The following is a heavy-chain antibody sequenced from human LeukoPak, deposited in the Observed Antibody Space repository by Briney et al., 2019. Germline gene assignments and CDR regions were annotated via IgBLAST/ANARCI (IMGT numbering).Heavy chain of an antibody. Sequence: SETLSLTCTVSGGSISSYYWSWIRQPPGKGLEWIGYICYSGSTNYNPSLKIRVTISVDTSKNQFSLKLSSVTAADTAVYYCARERIVGATTRGSAFDIWGQGTMVTVSS. CDR3: ARERIVGATTRGSAFDI. D-gene: IGHD1-26*01. CDR1: GGSISSYY. V-gene: IGHV4-59*01. J-gene: IGHJ3*02. CDR2: ICYSGST.